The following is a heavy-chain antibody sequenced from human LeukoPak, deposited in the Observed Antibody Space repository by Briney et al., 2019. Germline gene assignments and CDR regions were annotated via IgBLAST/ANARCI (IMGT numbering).Heavy chain of an antibody. D-gene: IGHD6-6*01. CDR1: GFPFSSYA. CDR2: ISYDGSNK. V-gene: IGHV3-30*04. CDR3: AREYSSSSPYYSYYYMDV. J-gene: IGHJ6*03. Sequence: GSLRLSSAASGFPFSSYAMHGVRQAPGKGLEWVGVISYDGSNKYYADSVKGRFTISRDNSKNTLYLQMNSLRAEDTAVYYCAREYSSSSPYYSYYYMDVWGKGTTVTVSS.